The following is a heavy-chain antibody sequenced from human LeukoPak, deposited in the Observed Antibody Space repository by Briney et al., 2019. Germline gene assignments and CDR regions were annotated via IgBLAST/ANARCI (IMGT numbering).Heavy chain of an antibody. CDR1: GFTFSNYG. CDR3: TNAYSSSNY. Sequence: PGGSLRLSCAASGFTFSNYGMHWVRQAPGKGLEWVAFIRYDGSNKEYADSVKGRFTISRDNSKNTLYLQMNSLRGEDTAIYYCTNAYSSSNYWGQGTLVTVSS. J-gene: IGHJ4*02. CDR2: IRYDGSNK. V-gene: IGHV3-30*02. D-gene: IGHD6-6*01.